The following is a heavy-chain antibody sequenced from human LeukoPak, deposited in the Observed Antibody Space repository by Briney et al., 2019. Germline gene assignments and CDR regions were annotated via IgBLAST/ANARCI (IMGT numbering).Heavy chain of an antibody. CDR3: ARLSTVTTSFDY. CDR2: IYTSGRT. CDR1: GGSISSGSYY. Sequence: SETLSLTCTVSGGSISSGSYYWNWLRQPAGTGLEWIGRIYTSGRTYYNPSLKSRVSMSVDTSKNQFSLKLSSVTAADTAVYYCARLSTVTTSFDYWGQGTLVTVSS. D-gene: IGHD4-11*01. J-gene: IGHJ4*02. V-gene: IGHV4-61*02.